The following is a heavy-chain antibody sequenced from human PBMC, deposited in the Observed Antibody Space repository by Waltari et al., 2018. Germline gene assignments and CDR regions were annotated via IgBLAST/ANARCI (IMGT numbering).Heavy chain of an antibody. CDR3: AKVGGYLSGYDTDRYYFDY. CDR2: SSGSGGST. J-gene: IGHJ4*02. CDR1: GFTFSSYA. D-gene: IGHD5-12*01. Sequence: EVQLLESGGGLVQPGGSLRLSCAASGFTFSSYAMRWVRQAPGKGLEWVSASSGSGGSTYYADSVKGRFTISRDNSKNTLYLQMNSLRAEDTAVYYCAKVGGYLSGYDTDRYYFDYWGQGTLVTVSS. V-gene: IGHV3-23*01.